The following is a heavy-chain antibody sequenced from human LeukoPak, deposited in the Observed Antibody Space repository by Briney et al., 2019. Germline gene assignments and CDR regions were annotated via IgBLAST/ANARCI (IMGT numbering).Heavy chain of an antibody. CDR2: IYYSGST. Sequence: SETLSLTCTVSGGSISSYYWSWIRQPPGKGLEWIGYIYYSGSTNYNPSLKSRVTISVDTSKNQLSLKLSSVTAADTAVYYCARGLEYSSGWTPYYYYYMDVWGKGTTVTVSS. CDR3: ARGLEYSSGWTPYYYYYMDV. D-gene: IGHD6-19*01. CDR1: GGSISSYY. V-gene: IGHV4-59*08. J-gene: IGHJ6*03.